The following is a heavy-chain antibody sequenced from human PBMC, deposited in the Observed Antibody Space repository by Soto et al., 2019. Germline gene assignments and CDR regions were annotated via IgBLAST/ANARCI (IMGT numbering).Heavy chain of an antibody. CDR1: GGSISSYY. CDR2: IYYSGST. V-gene: IGHV4-59*05. J-gene: IGHJ4*02. D-gene: IGHD3-22*01. Sequence: SETLSLTCTVSGGSISSYYWSWIRQPPGKGLEWIGSIYYSGSTYYNPSLKSRVTISVDTSKNQFSLKLHSVTAADTAVYYCPIKYYYGSSGYQNFDYWGQGTLVTVSS. CDR3: PIKYYYGSSGYQNFDY.